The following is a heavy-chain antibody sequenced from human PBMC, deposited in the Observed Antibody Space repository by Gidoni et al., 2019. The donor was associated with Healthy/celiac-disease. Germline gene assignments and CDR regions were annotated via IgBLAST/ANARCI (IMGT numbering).Heavy chain of an antibody. J-gene: IGHJ4*02. CDR2: ISYDGSNK. D-gene: IGHD2-2*01. CDR3: ATRTPWDY. V-gene: IGHV3-30-3*01. Sequence: TFSSYAMHWVRQAPGKGLEWVAVISYDGSNKYYADSVKVRFTISRDNSKNTLYLQMNSLRAEDTAVYYCATRTPWDYWGQGTLVTVSS. CDR1: TFSSYA.